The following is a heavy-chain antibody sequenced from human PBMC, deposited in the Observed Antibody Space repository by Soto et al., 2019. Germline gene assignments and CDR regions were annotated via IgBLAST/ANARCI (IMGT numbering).Heavy chain of an antibody. D-gene: IGHD3-16*01. CDR3: ARPNKSGIGRLRLGPVDY. CDR1: GYSFTSYW. Sequence: GESLKTACKGSGYSFTSYWICCFLQMRVKVLEWMGIIYPGDSDTRYSPSFQGQVTISADKSISTAYLQWSSLKASDTAMYYCARPNKSGIGRLRLGPVDYWGQGTLVTVSS. CDR2: IYPGDSDT. V-gene: IGHV5-51*01. J-gene: IGHJ4*02.